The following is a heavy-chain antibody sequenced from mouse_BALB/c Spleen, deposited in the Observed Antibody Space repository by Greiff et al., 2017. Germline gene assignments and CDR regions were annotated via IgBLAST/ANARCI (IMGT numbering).Heavy chain of an antibody. J-gene: IGHJ4*01. CDR1: GFNIKDYY. CDR2: IDPENGDT. V-gene: IGHV14-4*02. CDR3: NPRSLYAMDY. Sequence: VQLQQSGAELVRSGASVKLSCTASGFNIKDYYMHWVKHRPEQGLEWIGWIDPENGDTEYAPKFQGKATMTADTSSNTAYLQLSSLTSEDTAVYYCNPRSLYAMDYWGQGTSVTVSS.